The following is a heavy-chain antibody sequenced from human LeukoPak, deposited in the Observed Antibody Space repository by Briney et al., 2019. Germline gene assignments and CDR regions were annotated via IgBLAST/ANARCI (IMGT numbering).Heavy chain of an antibody. CDR3: ARVSGITSAGEYFQH. D-gene: IGHD6-13*01. CDR1: GYTFTNFG. CDR2: ISAYKGNT. Sequence: ASVKVSCKASGYTFTNFGFSWVRQAPGQGLEWMGWISAYKGNTNYAQSFLNRVTMTTETSTSTAYLELRSLRSDDTAVFYCARVSGITSAGEYFQHWGQGTLVIASS. J-gene: IGHJ1*01. V-gene: IGHV1-18*01.